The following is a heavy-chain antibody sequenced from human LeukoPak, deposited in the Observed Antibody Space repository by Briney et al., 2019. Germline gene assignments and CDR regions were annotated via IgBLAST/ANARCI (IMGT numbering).Heavy chain of an antibody. Sequence: PGRSLRLSCAASGFTFSSYAMHWVRQAPGKGLEWVAVISYDGSNKYYADSVKGRFTISRDNSKNTLYLQMNSLRAEDTAVYYCAKAGARGNVNWFDSWGQGTLVTVSS. D-gene: IGHD1-1*01. CDR2: ISYDGSNK. CDR1: GFTFSSYA. J-gene: IGHJ5*01. CDR3: AKAGARGNVNWFDS. V-gene: IGHV3-30-3*01.